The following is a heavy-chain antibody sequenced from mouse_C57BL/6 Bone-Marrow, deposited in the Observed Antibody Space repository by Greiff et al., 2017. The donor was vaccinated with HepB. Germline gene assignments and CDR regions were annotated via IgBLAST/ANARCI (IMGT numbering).Heavy chain of an antibody. J-gene: IGHJ2*01. CDR1: GYTFTDYY. V-gene: IGHV1-76*01. CDR2: IYPGSGNT. D-gene: IGHD3-2*02. Sequence: VQLQESGAELVRPGASVKLSCKASGYTFTDYYINWVKQRPGQGLEWIARIYPGSGNTYYNEKFKGKATLTAEKSSSTAYMQLSSLTSEDSAVYFCASQLRHPHFDYWGQGTTLTVSS. CDR3: ASQLRHPHFDY.